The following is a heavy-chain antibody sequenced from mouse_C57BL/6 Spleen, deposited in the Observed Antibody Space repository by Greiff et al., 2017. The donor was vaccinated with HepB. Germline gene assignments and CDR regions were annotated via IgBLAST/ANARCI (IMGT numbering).Heavy chain of an antibody. CDR2: INPNNGGT. J-gene: IGHJ2*01. Sequence: VQLQQSGPELVKPGASVKISCKASGYTFTDYYMNWVKQSHGKSLEWIGDINPNNGGTSYNQKFKGKATLTVDKSSSTAYMELRSLTSEDSAVYYCARGGLRRTGYFDYWGQGTTLTVSS. CDR1: GYTFTDYY. CDR3: ARGGLRRTGYFDY. V-gene: IGHV1-26*01. D-gene: IGHD2-4*01.